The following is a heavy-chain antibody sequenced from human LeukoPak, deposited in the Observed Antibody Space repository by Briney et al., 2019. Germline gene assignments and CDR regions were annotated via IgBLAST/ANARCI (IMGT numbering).Heavy chain of an antibody. CDR3: ARDMVRGVISYGMDV. D-gene: IGHD3-10*01. CDR2: IRYDGSNK. V-gene: IGHV3-30*02. Sequence: GGSLRLSCAASGFIFTAYGVHWVRQAPGKGLEWVSFIRYDGSNKYYADSVKGRFTISRDNSKNTLYLQMNSLRAEDTAVYYCARDMVRGVISYGMDVWGQGTTVTVSS. CDR1: GFIFTAYG. J-gene: IGHJ6*02.